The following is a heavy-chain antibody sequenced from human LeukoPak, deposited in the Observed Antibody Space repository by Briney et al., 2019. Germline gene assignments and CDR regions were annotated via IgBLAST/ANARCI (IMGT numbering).Heavy chain of an antibody. Sequence: GGSLRLSCAASGFTLSDYYTSWVRQAPGKGLEWVSYISSSSSNLYYADAVKGPFTISRDNAKDSMCLQINSLRAEDTAVYYCAKGLRDYWGEGTLVTVSS. J-gene: IGHJ4*02. D-gene: IGHD4-17*01. V-gene: IGHV3-11*01. CDR1: GFTLSDYY. CDR2: ISSSSSNL. CDR3: AKGLRDY.